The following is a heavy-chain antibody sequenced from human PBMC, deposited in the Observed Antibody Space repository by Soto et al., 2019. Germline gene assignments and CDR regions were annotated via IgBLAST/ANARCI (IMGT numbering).Heavy chain of an antibody. Sequence: PEGSLRLSCAASGFTFSTYAMHWVRQAPGKGLEWVAVTSYDGSNKYYADSVKGRFTISRDNSKNTVYLQMNSLRPEDTAVYFCARDEALAGNGKVDYWGQGILVTVSS. D-gene: IGHD6-13*01. CDR1: GFTFSTYA. CDR3: ARDEALAGNGKVDY. J-gene: IGHJ4*02. V-gene: IGHV3-30-3*01. CDR2: TSYDGSNK.